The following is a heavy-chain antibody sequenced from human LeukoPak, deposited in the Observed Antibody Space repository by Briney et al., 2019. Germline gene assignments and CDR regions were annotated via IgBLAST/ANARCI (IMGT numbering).Heavy chain of an antibody. CDR1: GFTFSSYW. V-gene: IGHV3-7*01. Sequence: GGSLRLSCAASGFTFSSYWMSWVRQAPGKGLEWVANIKQDGSEKYYVDSVKGRFTISRDNAKNSLYLQMNSLRAEDTAVYYCARFHRYYYDSSGPDPKRPTGVYNWFDPWGQGTLVTVSS. CDR2: IKQDGSEK. D-gene: IGHD3-22*01. CDR3: ARFHRYYYDSSGPDPKRPTGVYNWFDP. J-gene: IGHJ5*02.